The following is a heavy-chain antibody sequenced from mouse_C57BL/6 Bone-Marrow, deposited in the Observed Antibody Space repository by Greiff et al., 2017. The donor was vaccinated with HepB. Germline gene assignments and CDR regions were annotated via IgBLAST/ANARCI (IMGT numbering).Heavy chain of an antibody. CDR1: GFTFTDYY. V-gene: IGHV1-36*01. CDR3: ATDGSSPDDYAMDY. J-gene: IGHJ4*01. CDR2: VYPYNGGT. D-gene: IGHD1-1*01. Sequence: EVQLQQSGPVLVKPGPSVKISCKASGFTFTDYYMHWVKQSHGKSLEWIGLVYPYNGGTSYTQKFKGKSTLTVDTSSSTAYMELNSLTSEDSAVYYCATDGSSPDDYAMDYWGQGTSVTVSS.